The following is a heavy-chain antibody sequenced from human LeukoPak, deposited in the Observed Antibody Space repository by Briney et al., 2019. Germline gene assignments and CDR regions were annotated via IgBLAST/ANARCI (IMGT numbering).Heavy chain of an antibody. CDR3: ARDRLPYSYGYGLDV. CDR2: VYYSGST. V-gene: IGHV4-59*13. J-gene: IGHJ6*02. Sequence: SETLSLTCAVYGGSFSGYYWSWIRQPPGKGLEWIGYVYYSGSTNYNPSLRSRVTISVDTSKNQFSLKLTSVTAADTAVYYCARDRLPYSYGYGLDVWGQGTTVTVS. D-gene: IGHD5-18*01. CDR1: GGSFSGYY.